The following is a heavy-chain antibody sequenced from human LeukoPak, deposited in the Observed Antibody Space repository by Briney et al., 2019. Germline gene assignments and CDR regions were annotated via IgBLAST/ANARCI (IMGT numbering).Heavy chain of an antibody. D-gene: IGHD3-22*01. CDR3: AKGPRYYYDSSGYYQN. V-gene: IGHV3-9*01. Sequence: PGGSLRLSCAASGFTFDDYAMHWVRQAPGKGLEWVSSLSWNSGTIDYADSVQGRFTISRDNAKNSLYLQMNSLRAEDTALYYCAKGPRYYYDSSGYYQNWGQGTLVTVSS. CDR2: LSWNSGTI. J-gene: IGHJ4*02. CDR1: GFTFDDYA.